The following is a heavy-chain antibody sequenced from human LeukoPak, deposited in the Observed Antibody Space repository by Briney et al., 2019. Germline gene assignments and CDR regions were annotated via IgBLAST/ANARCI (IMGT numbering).Heavy chain of an antibody. CDR3: ARETYYYDSSGYSEFDY. D-gene: IGHD3-22*01. J-gene: IGHJ4*02. V-gene: IGHV1-2*02. Sequence: ASVKVSCKASGYTFSGYYMHWVRQAPGQGLEWMGWINPNSGGTNYAQKFQGRVTVTRDTSISTAYMELSRLRCDDTAVYYCARETYYYDSSGYSEFDYWGQGTLVTVSS. CDR1: GYTFSGYY. CDR2: INPNSGGT.